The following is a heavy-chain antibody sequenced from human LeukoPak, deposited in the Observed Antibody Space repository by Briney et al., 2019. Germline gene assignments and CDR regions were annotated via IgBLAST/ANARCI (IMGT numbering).Heavy chain of an antibody. Sequence: GRSLRLSCAASGFTFSSYAMHWVRQAPGKGLEWVAVISYDGSNKYYADSVKGRFTISRDNSKNTLYLQMNSLRAGDTAVYYCARSPVAVAGCFDYWGQGTLVTVSS. CDR2: ISYDGSNK. CDR1: GFTFSSYA. CDR3: ARSPVAVAGCFDY. V-gene: IGHV3-30-3*01. J-gene: IGHJ4*02. D-gene: IGHD6-19*01.